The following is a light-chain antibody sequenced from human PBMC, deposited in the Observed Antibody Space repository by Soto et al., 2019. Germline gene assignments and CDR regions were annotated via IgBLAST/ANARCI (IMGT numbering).Light chain of an antibody. CDR3: GAWDGSLSVVL. CDR1: SANIGGNY. Sequence: QSVLTQPPSVSAAPGQKVTISCSGSSANIGGNYVSWYQHIPGTAPKLVIYDSDKRPSEIPDRFSGSKSGTPATLDITGLQNGDEVDYYCGAWDGSLSVVLFGGGTKLTVL. J-gene: IGLJ2*01. V-gene: IGLV1-51*01. CDR2: DSD.